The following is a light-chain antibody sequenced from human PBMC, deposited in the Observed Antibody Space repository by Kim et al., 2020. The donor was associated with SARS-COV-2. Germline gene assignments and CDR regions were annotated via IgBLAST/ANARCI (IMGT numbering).Light chain of an antibody. CDR3: QAWDSAVV. J-gene: IGLJ2*01. CDR1: KLGDKY. Sequence: VSVSPGQTASITCSGDKLGDKYACWYQQKPGQSPVLVIYQDSKRPSGIPERFSGSNSGNTATLTISGTQAMDEADYYCQAWDSAVVFGGGTQLTVL. V-gene: IGLV3-1*01. CDR2: QDS.